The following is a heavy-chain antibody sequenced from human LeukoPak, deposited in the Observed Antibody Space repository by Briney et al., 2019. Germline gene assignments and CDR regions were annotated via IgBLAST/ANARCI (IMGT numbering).Heavy chain of an antibody. V-gene: IGHV4-59*01. Sequence: PSETLSLTCTVSGGSISSYYWNWIRQPPGKGLEWIGYIYYSGSTNYNPSLKSRVTISVDTSKNQLSLKLSSVTAADTAVYYCARGADSSGYYSIFYFDYWGQGTLVTVSS. CDR3: ARGADSSGYYSIFYFDY. CDR2: IYYSGST. J-gene: IGHJ4*02. CDR1: GGSISSYY. D-gene: IGHD3-22*01.